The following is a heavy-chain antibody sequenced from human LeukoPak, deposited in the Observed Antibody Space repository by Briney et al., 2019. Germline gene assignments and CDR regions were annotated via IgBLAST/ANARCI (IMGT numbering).Heavy chain of an antibody. V-gene: IGHV4-59*01. J-gene: IGHJ4*02. CDR3: ASSSPYYYDSSGSSLGY. D-gene: IGHD3-22*01. Sequence: SETLSLTCTVSGGSISSYCWSWIRQPPGKGLEWIGYIYYSGSTNYNPSLKSRVTISVDTSKNQFSLKLSSVTAADTAVYYCASSSPYYYDSSGSSLGYWGQGTLVTVSS. CDR2: IYYSGST. CDR1: GGSISSYC.